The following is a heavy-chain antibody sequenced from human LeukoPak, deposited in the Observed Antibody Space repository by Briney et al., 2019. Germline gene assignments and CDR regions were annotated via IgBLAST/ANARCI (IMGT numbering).Heavy chain of an antibody. CDR1: GGSISSSNW. CDR3: ARSRSGSYYGGNDY. Sequence: PSGTLSLTCAVSGGSISSSNWWSWVRQPPGKGLEWLGSIYSSGSTYYNPSLKSRVTISVDTSKNQFSLKLSSVTAADTAVYYCARSRSGSYYGGNDYWGQGTLVTVSS. V-gene: IGHV4-4*02. D-gene: IGHD1-26*01. J-gene: IGHJ4*02. CDR2: IYSSGST.